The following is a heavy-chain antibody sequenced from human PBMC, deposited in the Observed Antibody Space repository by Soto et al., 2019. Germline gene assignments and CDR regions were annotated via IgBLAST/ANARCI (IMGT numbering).Heavy chain of an antibody. CDR2: IYYSGST. J-gene: IGHJ5*02. CDR1: GGSISSSSYY. Sequence: PSETLSLTCTVSGGSISSSSYYWGWIRQPPGKGLEWIGSIYYSGSTYYNPSLKSRVTISVDTSKNQFSLKLSSVTAADTAVYYCARGVVVVPANNWFHPWGQGPLVTVSS. CDR3: ARGVVVVPANNWFHP. D-gene: IGHD2-15*01. V-gene: IGHV4-39*01.